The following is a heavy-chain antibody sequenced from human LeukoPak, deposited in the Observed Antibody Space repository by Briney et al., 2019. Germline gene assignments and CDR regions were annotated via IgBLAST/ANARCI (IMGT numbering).Heavy chain of an antibody. CDR1: GGFLSTYY. J-gene: IGHJ4*02. Sequence: SDPLTLTCSLWGGFLSTYYGNCLRRSRGRALVGLGHISYGNTDYNASVKGRVTISVDKSKNQFYLKLTSVTAADTAVYYCARDEAHSSGRYFDHWGQGALVTVSS. CDR2: ISYGNT. D-gene: IGHD5-18*01. CDR3: ARDEAHSSGRYFDH. V-gene: IGHV4-59*01.